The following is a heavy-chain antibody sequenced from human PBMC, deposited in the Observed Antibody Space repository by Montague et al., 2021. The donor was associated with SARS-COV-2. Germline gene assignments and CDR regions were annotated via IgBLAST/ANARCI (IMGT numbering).Heavy chain of an antibody. J-gene: IGHJ5*02. CDR3: ARGYDYVWGSCRYLHWFDA. D-gene: IGHD3-16*02. V-gene: IGHV4-34*01. CDR2: INHSGST. Sequence: SETLSLTCAVYGGSFSGYYWSWIRQPPGKGLEWIGEINHSGSTNYNPSLKSRVTISVDTSKNQFSLELSSVTAAATAVYYCARGYDYVWGSCRYLHWFDAWGQGTLVTVSS. CDR1: GGSFSGYY.